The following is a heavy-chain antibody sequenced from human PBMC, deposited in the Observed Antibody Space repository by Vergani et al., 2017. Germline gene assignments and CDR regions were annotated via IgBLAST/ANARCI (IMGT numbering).Heavy chain of an antibody. V-gene: IGHV1-2*02. CDR1: GYTFTGYY. Sequence: QVQLVQSGAEVKKPGASVKVSCKASGYTFTGYYMHWVRQAPGQGLEWMGWINPNSGGTNYAQKFQGRVTMTRDTSISTAYMELSRLRSDDTAVYYCARSINEGYXDSSGYYIYYYYYYMDVWGKGTTVTVSS. CDR2: INPNSGGT. J-gene: IGHJ6*03. D-gene: IGHD3-22*01. CDR3: ARSINEGYXDSSGYYIYYYYYYMDV.